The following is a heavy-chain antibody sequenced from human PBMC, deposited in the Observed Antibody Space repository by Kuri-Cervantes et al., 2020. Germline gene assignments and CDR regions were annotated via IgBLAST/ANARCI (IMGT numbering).Heavy chain of an antibody. V-gene: IGHV3-53*01. J-gene: IGHJ6*03. D-gene: IGHD2-15*01. CDR1: GFTVSSDY. Sequence: GESLKISCAASGFTVSSDYMTWVRQAPGKGLEWVSVIYTGGGTYYADSVKGRFTISRDNAKNSLYLQMNSLRAEDTAVYYCARGGPEINRRIVVVVAATPGSTGCMDVWGKGTTVTVSS. CDR2: IYTGGGT. CDR3: ARGGPEINRRIVVVVAATPGSTGCMDV.